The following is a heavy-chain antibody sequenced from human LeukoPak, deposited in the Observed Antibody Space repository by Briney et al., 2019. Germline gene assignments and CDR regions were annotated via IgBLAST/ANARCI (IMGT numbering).Heavy chain of an antibody. J-gene: IGHJ4*02. CDR2: FNPENGNT. CDR3: AREHSSSWDTFAY. D-gene: IGHD6-13*01. V-gene: IGHV1-18*01. CDR1: GYSFVGYG. Sequence: ASVKVSCKASGYSFVGYGITWVRQAPGQGLEWMGWFNPENGNTNYAQKVQGRVAMTADTSTSTSYMELRSLRSDDTAVYYCAREHSSSWDTFAYWGQGTLVTVSS.